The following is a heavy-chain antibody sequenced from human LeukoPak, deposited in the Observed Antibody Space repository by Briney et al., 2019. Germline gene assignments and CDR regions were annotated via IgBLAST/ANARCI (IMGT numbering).Heavy chain of an antibody. Sequence: PGGSLRLSCAASGFTFSSYWMSWVRQAPGKGPEWVANIKQDGGEIYYVDSVKGRFTTSRDNAKNSLYLQMNSLRAEDAAVYYCARMRDGYMGRYYFDYWGRGTLVTVSS. CDR3: ARMRDGYMGRYYFDY. D-gene: IGHD5-24*01. J-gene: IGHJ4*02. CDR2: IKQDGGEI. V-gene: IGHV3-7*04. CDR1: GFTFSSYW.